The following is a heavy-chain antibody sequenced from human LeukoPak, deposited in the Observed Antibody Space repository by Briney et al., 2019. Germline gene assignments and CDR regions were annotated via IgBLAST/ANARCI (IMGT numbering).Heavy chain of an antibody. Sequence: SETLSLTCTVSGGSISSSSYYWDWIRQPPGKGLEWIGYIYYSESTNYNPSLKSRVTISVDTSKNQFSLKLSSVTAADTAVYFCARAPAGDYFDYWGQGTLVTVSS. D-gene: IGHD6-13*01. V-gene: IGHV4-61*05. J-gene: IGHJ4*02. CDR3: ARAPAGDYFDY. CDR1: GGSISSSSYY. CDR2: IYYSEST.